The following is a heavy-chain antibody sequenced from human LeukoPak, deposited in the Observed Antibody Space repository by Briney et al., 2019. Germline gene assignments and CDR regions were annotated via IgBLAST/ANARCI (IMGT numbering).Heavy chain of an antibody. D-gene: IGHD2-21*01. V-gene: IGHV3-23*01. CDR2: IVGSGGST. CDR1: GFTFSNFA. J-gene: IGHJ5*02. CDR3: AILGSHES. Sequence: HPGGSPRLSCVASGFTFSNFAMSWVRQAPGKGLEWVSGIVGSGGSTYYADSVKGRFTISRDNSKNTLYLQMNSLRAEDTAVYYCAILGSHESWGQGTLVTVSS.